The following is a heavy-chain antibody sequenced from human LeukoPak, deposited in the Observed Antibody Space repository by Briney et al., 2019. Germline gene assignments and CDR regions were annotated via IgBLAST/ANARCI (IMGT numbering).Heavy chain of an antibody. CDR3: ARGYSSSWFNL. J-gene: IGHJ5*02. Sequence: KPSETLSLTCTVSGGSISSYYWSWLRQPPGKGLEWIGYMFYSGSTNYNPSLKSRVTISVDTSKNQFSLKLSSVTAADTAVYYCARGYSSSWFNLWGQGTLVTVSS. D-gene: IGHD6-13*01. CDR1: GGSISSYY. CDR2: MFYSGST. V-gene: IGHV4-59*01.